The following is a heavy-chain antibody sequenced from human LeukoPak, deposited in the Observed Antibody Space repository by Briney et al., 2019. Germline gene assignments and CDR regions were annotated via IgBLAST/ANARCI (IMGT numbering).Heavy chain of an antibody. V-gene: IGHV3-74*01. Sequence: GGSLRLSCAASGFTFSHYWMQWVRQAPGKGQVWVSRTNSDGSSTTYADSVKGRFTISRDNAKNTLYLQMNSLRAEDAAEYYCARVWGSDAFDIWGQGTMVTVSS. CDR2: TNSDGSST. J-gene: IGHJ3*02. CDR3: ARVWGSDAFDI. CDR1: GFTFSHYW. D-gene: IGHD3-16*01.